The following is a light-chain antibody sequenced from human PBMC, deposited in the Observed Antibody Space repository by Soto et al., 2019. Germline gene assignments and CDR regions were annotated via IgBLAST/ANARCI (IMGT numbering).Light chain of an antibody. CDR2: GAS. Sequence: EIVLTQSPGTLSVSPGERATLSCRASQTVSSIYLAWYQQKPGQAPRLLIYGASSRATGIPDRFSGSGSGTDFTLTISRVESEDFAVYFCQQYGSSPPITFGQGTRLEIK. CDR3: QQYGSSPPIT. CDR1: QTVSSIY. V-gene: IGKV3-20*01. J-gene: IGKJ5*01.